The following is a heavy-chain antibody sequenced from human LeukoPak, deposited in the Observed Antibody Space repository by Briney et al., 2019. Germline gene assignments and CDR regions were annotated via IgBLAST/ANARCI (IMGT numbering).Heavy chain of an antibody. CDR2: ICGSGGST. CDR3: AKNIGSGSYYKLYGMDV. D-gene: IGHD3-10*01. CDR1: GFTFSNYA. Sequence: VGSVRVSCTASGFTFSNYAMSGVRQAPGKGLEWVSAICGSGGSTYYADSVKGRFTISRDNSKNTLYLQMNSLRAEDTAVYYCAKNIGSGSYYKLYGMDVWGQGTTVTVSS. V-gene: IGHV3-23*01. J-gene: IGHJ6*02.